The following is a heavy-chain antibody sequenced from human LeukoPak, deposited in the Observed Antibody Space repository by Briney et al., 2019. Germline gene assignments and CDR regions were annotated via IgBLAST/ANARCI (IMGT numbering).Heavy chain of an antibody. CDR1: GGSISSGGYY. D-gene: IGHD3-9*01. CDR2: IYYSGST. Sequence: SQTLSLTCTVSGGSISSGGYYWSWIRRHPGKGLEWIGYIYYSGSTYYNPSLKSRVTISVDTSKNQFSLKLSSVTAADTAVYYCARRGYDILTGYLDYWGQGTLVTVSS. J-gene: IGHJ4*02. V-gene: IGHV4-31*03. CDR3: ARRGYDILTGYLDY.